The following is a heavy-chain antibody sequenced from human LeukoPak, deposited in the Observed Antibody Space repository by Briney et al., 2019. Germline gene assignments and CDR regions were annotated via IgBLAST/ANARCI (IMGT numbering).Heavy chain of an antibody. CDR2: ISAYNGNT. Sequence: ASVKVSCKASGYTFTSYGISWVRQAPGQGLEWMGWISAYNGNTNYAQKLQGRVTMTTDTSTSTAYMEPRSLRSDDTAVYYCARTLLRFGPDAFDIWGQGTMVTVSS. CDR1: GYTFTSYG. CDR3: ARTLLRFGPDAFDI. J-gene: IGHJ3*02. V-gene: IGHV1-18*01. D-gene: IGHD3-3*01.